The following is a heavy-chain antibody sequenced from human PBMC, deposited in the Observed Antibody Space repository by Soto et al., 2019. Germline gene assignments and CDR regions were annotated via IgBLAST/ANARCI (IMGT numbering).Heavy chain of an antibody. D-gene: IGHD2-2*01. CDR1: GGSFSGYY. Sequence: SETLSLTCAVYGGSFSGYYWSWIRQPPGKGLEWIGEINHSGSTNYNPSLKSRVTISVDTSKNQFSLKLSSVTAADTAVYYCARGRPYFCSSTSCRYYYYYGMNVWGQETTVTV. CDR2: INHSGST. J-gene: IGHJ6*02. V-gene: IGHV4-34*01. CDR3: ARGRPYFCSSTSCRYYYYYGMNV.